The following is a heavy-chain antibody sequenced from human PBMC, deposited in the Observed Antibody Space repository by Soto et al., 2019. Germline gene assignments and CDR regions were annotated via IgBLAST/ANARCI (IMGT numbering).Heavy chain of an antibody. J-gene: IGHJ4*02. Sequence: ASVKVSCKASGYTFTSYYMHWVRQAPGQGLEWMGIINPSGGSTSYAQKFQGRVTMTRDTSTSTVYMELSSLRSEDTAVYYCARDPSLYYDSSPDYFDYWGQGTLVTVSS. D-gene: IGHD3-22*01. CDR3: ARDPSLYYDSSPDYFDY. CDR1: GYTFTSYY. V-gene: IGHV1-46*01. CDR2: INPSGGST.